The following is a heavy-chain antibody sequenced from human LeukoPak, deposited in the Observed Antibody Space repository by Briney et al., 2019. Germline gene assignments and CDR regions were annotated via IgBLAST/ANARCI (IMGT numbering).Heavy chain of an antibody. D-gene: IGHD3-16*01. CDR1: GFTFSGYP. V-gene: IGHV3-30-3*01. CDR3: GGYYFYY. CDR2: ISYDGSNK. J-gene: IGHJ4*02. Sequence: PGGSLRLSCAASGFTFSGYPIHWVRQAPGKGLEWVAVISYDGSNKYYADSVKGRFTISRDNSKNTLYLQMNSLRAEDTAVYYCGGYYFYYWGQGTLVTVSS.